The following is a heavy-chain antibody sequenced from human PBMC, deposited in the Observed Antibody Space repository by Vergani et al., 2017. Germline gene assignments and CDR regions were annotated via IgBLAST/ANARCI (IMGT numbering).Heavy chain of an antibody. Sequence: QLQLQESGPGLVKPSETLSLTCTVSGGSISSSSYYWGWIRQPPGKGLEWIGSIYYSGSTYYNPSLKSRVTISVDTSKNQFSLKLSSVTAADTAVYYCARGGSGYDSVDYWGQGTLVTVSS. CDR2: IYYSGST. CDR1: GGSISSSSYY. D-gene: IGHD5-12*01. J-gene: IGHJ4*02. V-gene: IGHV4-39*01. CDR3: ARGGSGYDSVDY.